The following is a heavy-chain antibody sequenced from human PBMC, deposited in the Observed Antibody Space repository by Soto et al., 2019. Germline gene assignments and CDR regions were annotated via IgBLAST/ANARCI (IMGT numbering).Heavy chain of an antibody. CDR1: GYSFISYT. CDR2: VNAGNGDT. J-gene: IGHJ4*02. Sequence: QVQLVRSAAEVRKPGASVRVSCKASGYSFISYTIHWVRQAPGQRLEWMGWVNAGNGDTKYSRNSQGRVTISRDTSASTVYIEVSSLRSEDTAVYYCARDPADYWGQGTLVTVSS. V-gene: IGHV1-3*01. CDR3: ARDPADY.